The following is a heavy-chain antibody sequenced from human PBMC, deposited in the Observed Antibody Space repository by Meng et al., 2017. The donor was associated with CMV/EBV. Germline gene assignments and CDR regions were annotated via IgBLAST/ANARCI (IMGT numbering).Heavy chain of an antibody. V-gene: IGHV3-11*04. Sequence: GESLKISCAASGFIFSDYYMNWIRQAPGKGLEWVSYISSRGDIIHYADSVKGRFTLSRDNAKNSLYLQMNSLRAEDTAVYYCARGRANTFMWVERLPYCSGGSCYDPYYYYYGMDVWGQGTTVTVSS. CDR3: ARGRANTFMWVERLPYCSGGSCYDPYYYYYGMDV. D-gene: IGHD2-15*01. J-gene: IGHJ6*02. CDR2: ISSRGDII. CDR1: GFIFSDYY.